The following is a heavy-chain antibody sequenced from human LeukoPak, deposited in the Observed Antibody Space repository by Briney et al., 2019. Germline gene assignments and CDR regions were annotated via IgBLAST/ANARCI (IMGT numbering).Heavy chain of an antibody. J-gene: IGHJ4*02. Sequence: GASVKVSCKASGYTFTSYGISWVRQAPGQGLEWMGWISAYNGNTNYAQKLQGRVTMTTDTSTSTAYMELRSLRSDDTAVYYCARGLYYYDSSGYSVYFDYWGQGTLVTVSS. D-gene: IGHD3-22*01. CDR1: GYTFTSYG. CDR3: ARGLYYYDSSGYSVYFDY. CDR2: ISAYNGNT. V-gene: IGHV1-18*01.